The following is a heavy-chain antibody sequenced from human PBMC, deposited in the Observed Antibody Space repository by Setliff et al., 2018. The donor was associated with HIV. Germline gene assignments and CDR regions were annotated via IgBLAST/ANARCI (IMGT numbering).Heavy chain of an antibody. CDR3: TAMGVEVVSYYYFHY. J-gene: IGHJ4*02. CDR2: SRNKANRYTT. D-gene: IGHD2-2*01. Sequence: LRLSCAASGFTFSDHSMDWVRQAPGKGLEWVGRSRNKANRYTTEYAASVKGRFTISRDDSKSLAYLQMNSLKTEDTAVYYCTAMGVEVVSYYYFHYWGQGTLVTV. V-gene: IGHV3-72*01. CDR1: GFTFSDHS.